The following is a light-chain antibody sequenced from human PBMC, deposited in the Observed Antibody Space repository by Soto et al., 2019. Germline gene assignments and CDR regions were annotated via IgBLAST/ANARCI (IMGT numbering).Light chain of an antibody. CDR3: QNYNSAPYI. J-gene: IGKJ2*01. CDR1: QGISVY. V-gene: IGKV1-27*01. Sequence: DIQMTQSPSSLSASVGDSVTITCRASQGISVYVAWYQQKPGKGPELLIYEASTLQSGVQSRFRGSSSGSYFTLTISGLQPDDGATYYCQNYNSAPYIFGRGTKLEIK. CDR2: EAS.